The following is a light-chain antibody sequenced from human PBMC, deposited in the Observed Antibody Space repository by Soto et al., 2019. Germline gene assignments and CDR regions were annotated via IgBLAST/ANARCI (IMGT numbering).Light chain of an antibody. CDR1: SGDVGGYNY. CDR2: EIS. J-gene: IGLJ3*02. CDR3: SSYAGINNLV. V-gene: IGLV2-8*01. Sequence: QSALTQPPSASGSPGQSVTISCTGTSGDVGGYNYVSWYQQNPGKAPKLMIYEISKRPSGVPDRFSGSKSGNTASLTVSGLQAEDEADYYCSSYAGINNLVFGGGTKLTVL.